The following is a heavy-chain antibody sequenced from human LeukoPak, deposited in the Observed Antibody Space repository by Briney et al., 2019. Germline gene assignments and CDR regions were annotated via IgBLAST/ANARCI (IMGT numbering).Heavy chain of an antibody. V-gene: IGHV1-58*02. Sequence: GASVKVSCKASGFTFTSSAMQWVRQARGQRLEWIGWIVVGSGNTNYAQKFQERVTITRDMSTSTAYMELSSLRSEDTAVYYCAAAGVTVTTGWDYWYFDLWGRGTLVTVSS. J-gene: IGHJ2*01. CDR1: GFTFTSSA. CDR2: IVVGSGNT. CDR3: AAAGVTVTTGWDYWYFDL. D-gene: IGHD4-17*01.